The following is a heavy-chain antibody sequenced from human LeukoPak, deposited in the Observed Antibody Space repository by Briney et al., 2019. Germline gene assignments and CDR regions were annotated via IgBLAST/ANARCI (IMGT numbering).Heavy chain of an antibody. D-gene: IGHD3-16*01. CDR3: TRVGVGGY. J-gene: IGHJ4*02. CDR1: GFIFTTFW. V-gene: IGHV3-7*01. Sequence: GGSLRLSCAASGFIFTTFWMTWVRQAPGKGLEWVANISPDGRDKYYVDSVKGRFTISRDNAKDSLFLQMNSLRVEDTAMYFCTRVGVGGYWGQGTLVTVSS. CDR2: ISPDGRDK.